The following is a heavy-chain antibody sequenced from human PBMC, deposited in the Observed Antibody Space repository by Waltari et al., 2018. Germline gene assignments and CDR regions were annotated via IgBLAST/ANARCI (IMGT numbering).Heavy chain of an antibody. D-gene: IGHD5-18*01. Sequence: EVQVVESGGGLIEPGGCLRLSCVVYGFNLRTYWLHCVRQAPGKGLVWVSRINNDGSNTNYADSVKGRFTISRDNAKNTLYLQMDSLRAEDTAVYYCARDRNTQLWSHNYYGMDVWGQGTTVTVSS. CDR1: GFNLRTYW. J-gene: IGHJ6*02. CDR2: INNDGSNT. CDR3: ARDRNTQLWSHNYYGMDV. V-gene: IGHV3-74*01.